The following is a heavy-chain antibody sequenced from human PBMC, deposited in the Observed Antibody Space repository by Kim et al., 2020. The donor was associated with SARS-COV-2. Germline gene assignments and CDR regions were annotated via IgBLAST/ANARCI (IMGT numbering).Heavy chain of an antibody. V-gene: IGHV4-31*03. Sequence: SETLSLTCSVSGGSISSGGYYWSWIRQHPGKGLEWIGYIYYSGSTYYNPSLKSRITISIDTSKNQFSLKLSSVTAADTAVYYCAREGTRSGRFDLWGRGT. CDR2: IYYSGST. CDR3: AREGTRSGRFDL. CDR1: GGSISSGGYY. D-gene: IGHD1-1*01. J-gene: IGHJ2*01.